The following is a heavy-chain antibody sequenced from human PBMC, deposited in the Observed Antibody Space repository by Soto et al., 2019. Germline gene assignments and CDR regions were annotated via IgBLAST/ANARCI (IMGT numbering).Heavy chain of an antibody. J-gene: IGHJ5*02. Sequence: QLQLQESGLGLVQPSQTLSLTCAVSGGSISSGGSSWSWIRQPPGKGLEWIGYIYHSGSNFYNPSLRGRVSISVDRSKNEFSLKMNSVTAADTAMYYCARAGAKRSSEWRNWFAPWGQGTLVTVSS. CDR1: GGSISSGGSS. D-gene: IGHD3-3*01. CDR2: IYHSGSN. V-gene: IGHV4-30-2*01. CDR3: ARAGAKRSSEWRNWFAP.